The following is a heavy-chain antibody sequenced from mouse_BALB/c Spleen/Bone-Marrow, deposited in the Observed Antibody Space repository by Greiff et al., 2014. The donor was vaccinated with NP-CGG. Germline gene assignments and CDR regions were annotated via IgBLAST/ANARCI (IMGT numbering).Heavy chain of an antibody. D-gene: IGHD1-1*01. Sequence: VQLQQSGAELARPGASVKLSCKASGYTFTSYWMQWVKQRPGQGLEWIGAIYPGDGDTRYTQKFKGKATLTADKSSSTAYMQLSSLASEDSAVYYCARGDDGSSYEGAMHYWGQGTLFTVSS. CDR3: ARGDDGSSYEGAMHY. J-gene: IGHJ4*01. V-gene: IGHV1-87*01. CDR2: IYPGDGDT. CDR1: GYTFTSYW.